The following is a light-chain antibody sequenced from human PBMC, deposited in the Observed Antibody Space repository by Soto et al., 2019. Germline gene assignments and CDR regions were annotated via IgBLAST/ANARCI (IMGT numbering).Light chain of an antibody. CDR1: QSVSSK. Sequence: EIVMTQSPATLSVSPGERATLSCRASQSVSSKLAWFQQKPGQAPRLLIYFASTRATDIPARFSGSGSETEFTLTISSLQSEDFAVYYCQQYNNWPHTFGQGTKVDIK. J-gene: IGKJ2*01. CDR3: QQYNNWPHT. V-gene: IGKV3-15*01. CDR2: FAS.